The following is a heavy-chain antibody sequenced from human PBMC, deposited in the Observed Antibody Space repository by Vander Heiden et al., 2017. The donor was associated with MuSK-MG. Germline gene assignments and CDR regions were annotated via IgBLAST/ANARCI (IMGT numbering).Heavy chain of an antibody. CDR3: ARSRDLELGRFDY. CDR1: GFTFSSYG. D-gene: IGHD1-1*01. J-gene: IGHJ4*02. CDR2: IWYDGSNK. Sequence: QVQLVESGGGVVQPGRSLRLSCAASGFTFSSYGMPCARQAPGKGREWVAVIWYDGSNKYYADSVKGRFTISRDNSKNTLYLQMNSLRAEDTAVYYCARSRDLELGRFDYWGQGTLVTVSS. V-gene: IGHV3-33*01.